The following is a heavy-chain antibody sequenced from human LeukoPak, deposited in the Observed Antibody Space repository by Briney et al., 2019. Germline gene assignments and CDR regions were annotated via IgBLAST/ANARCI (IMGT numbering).Heavy chain of an antibody. Sequence: SVKVSCKASGYTFTSYAMNWVRQAPGQGLEWMGGIIPIFGTANYAQTFQGRVTITADKSTSTAYMELSSLRSEDTAVYYCARANRGYCSGGSCYGPRDYYYYYYMDVWGKGTTVTVSS. CDR2: IIPIFGTA. V-gene: IGHV1-69*06. D-gene: IGHD2-15*01. J-gene: IGHJ6*03. CDR3: ARANRGYCSGGSCYGPRDYYYYYYMDV. CDR1: GYTFTSYA.